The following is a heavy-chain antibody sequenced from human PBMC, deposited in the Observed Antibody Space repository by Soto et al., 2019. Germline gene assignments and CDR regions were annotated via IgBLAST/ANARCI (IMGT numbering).Heavy chain of an antibody. CDR1: GGTFSSFT. Sequence: QVQLVQSGAEVKKPGSSVKVSCKASGGTFSSFTISWVRQAPGQGLEWMGGIIPIYGTANYAQKFQGRVTITAEASTRTAYMELSSLRSEDTAVYYCAKDRRADWESYYYSAMDVWGQGTTVTVSS. CDR2: IIPIYGTA. V-gene: IGHV1-69*01. D-gene: IGHD1-26*01. CDR3: AKDRRADWESYYYSAMDV. J-gene: IGHJ6*02.